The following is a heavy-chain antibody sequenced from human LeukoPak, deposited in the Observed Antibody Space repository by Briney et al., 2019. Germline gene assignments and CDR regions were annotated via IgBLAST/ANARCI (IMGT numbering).Heavy chain of an antibody. Sequence: SETLSLTCTVSGGSISSGGYYWSWLRQHPGKGLEWIGYIYYSGSTYYNPSLKSRVTISVDTSKNQFSLKLSSVTAADTAVYYCARSTYYDILTGSFYFDYWGQGTLVTVSS. CDR1: GGSISSGGYY. J-gene: IGHJ4*02. CDR2: IYYSGST. V-gene: IGHV4-31*03. D-gene: IGHD3-9*01. CDR3: ARSTYYDILTGSFYFDY.